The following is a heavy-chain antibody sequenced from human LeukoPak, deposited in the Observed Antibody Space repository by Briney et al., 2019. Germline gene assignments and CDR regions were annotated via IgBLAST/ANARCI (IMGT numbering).Heavy chain of an antibody. D-gene: IGHD3-3*01. CDR2: ISGTGGST. V-gene: IGHV3-23*01. CDR3: SPPRGDRSGYYYVY. CDR1: GLTFSSYV. J-gene: IGHJ4*02. Sequence: GGSLRLSCTASGLTFSSYVMSWVRQAPGKGLERVSTISGTGGSTFYADSVKGRFTISRDNSKSTMYLQMNSLGAEDTATYYCSPPRGDRSGYYYVYWGQGTLVTVSS.